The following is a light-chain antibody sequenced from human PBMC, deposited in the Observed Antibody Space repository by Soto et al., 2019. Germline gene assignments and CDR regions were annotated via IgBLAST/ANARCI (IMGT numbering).Light chain of an antibody. V-gene: IGKV3-20*01. CDR1: QIVTSDY. CDR2: GAS. CDR3: HQYGSSPRT. J-gene: IGKJ1*01. Sequence: DIVLTQSPGTLSLSPGERVTLSCRASQIVTSDYLAWYHQEPGQAPRLLIYGASNRATGLPDRFSGSGSGTDFTLSIRRLEPGDFGMYFCHQYGSSPRTFGQGTKVDIK.